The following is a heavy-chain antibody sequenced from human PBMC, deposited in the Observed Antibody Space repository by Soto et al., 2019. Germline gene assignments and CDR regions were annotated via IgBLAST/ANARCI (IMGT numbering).Heavy chain of an antibody. Sequence: PGGSLRLSCAASGFTFSSYAMSWVRQAPGKGLEWVSAISGSGGSTYYADSVKGRFTISRDNSKNTLYLQMNSLRAEDTAVYYCAKDLRAAAGYYYYYYGMDVWGQGTTVTVSS. D-gene: IGHD6-13*01. CDR2: ISGSGGST. CDR3: AKDLRAAAGYYYYYYGMDV. CDR1: GFTFSSYA. V-gene: IGHV3-23*01. J-gene: IGHJ6*02.